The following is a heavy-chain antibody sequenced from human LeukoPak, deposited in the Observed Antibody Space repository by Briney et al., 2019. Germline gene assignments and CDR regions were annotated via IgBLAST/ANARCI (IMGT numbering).Heavy chain of an antibody. CDR1: GYTFTGYY. J-gene: IGHJ4*02. CDR3: ARGYDILTGYYNH. CDR2: INPNSGGT. D-gene: IGHD3-9*01. V-gene: IGHV1-2*02. Sequence: GASVKVSCKASGYTFTGYYMHWVRLAPGQGLEWMGWINPNSGGTNYAQKFQGRVTMTRDTSISTAYMELSKLRSDDTAVYYCARGYDILTGYYNHWGQGTLVTVSS.